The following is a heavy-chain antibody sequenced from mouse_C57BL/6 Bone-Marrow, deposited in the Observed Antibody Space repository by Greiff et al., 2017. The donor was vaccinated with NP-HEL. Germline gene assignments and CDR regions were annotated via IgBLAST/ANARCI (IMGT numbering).Heavy chain of an antibody. J-gene: IGHJ4*01. CDR3: NHDYDYAMDY. CDR2: IRLKSDNYAT. D-gene: IGHD2-4*01. Sequence: EVKLVESGGGLVQPGGSMKLSCVASGFTFSNYWMNWVRQSPEKGLEWVAQIRLKSDNYATHYAESVKGRFTISRDDSKSSVYLQMNNLRAEDTGNYYCNHDYDYAMDYWGQGTSVTVSS. V-gene: IGHV6-3*01. CDR1: GFTFSNYW.